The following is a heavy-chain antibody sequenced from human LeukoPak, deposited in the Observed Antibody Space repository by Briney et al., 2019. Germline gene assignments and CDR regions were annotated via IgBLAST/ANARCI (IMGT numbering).Heavy chain of an antibody. Sequence: ASVKVSCKASGYTFTGYYMHWVRQAPGQGLEWMGWINPNSGGTNYAQKFQGRVTMTRDTSISTAYMELSRLRSDDTAVYYCARGSYDSSGYFWYYYYGMDVWGQGTTVTVSS. CDR2: INPNSGGT. V-gene: IGHV1-2*02. CDR1: GYTFTGYY. CDR3: ARGSYDSSGYFWYYYYGMDV. D-gene: IGHD3-22*01. J-gene: IGHJ6*02.